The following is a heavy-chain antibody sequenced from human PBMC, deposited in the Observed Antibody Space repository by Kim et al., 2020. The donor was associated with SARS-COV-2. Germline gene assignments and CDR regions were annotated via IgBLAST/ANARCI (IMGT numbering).Heavy chain of an antibody. CDR2: IRSDGSNK. CDR1: GFTFSVYG. J-gene: IGHJ4*02. CDR3: ANFES. Sequence: EGSLRLSCAASGFTFSVYGMHWVRQAPGKGLEWVAVIRSDGSNKYYADSVKGRFTISRDNSKNMLFLQMNSLRAEDTAVYYCANFESWGQGTLVTVSS. V-gene: IGHV3-33*06.